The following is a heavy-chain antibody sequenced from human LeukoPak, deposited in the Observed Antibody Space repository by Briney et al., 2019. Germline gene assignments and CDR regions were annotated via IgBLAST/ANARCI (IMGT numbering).Heavy chain of an antibody. J-gene: IGHJ4*02. D-gene: IGHD6-19*01. CDR2: ISYDGSNK. Sequence: GGSLRLSCAASGVTLSSYAMHWVRQAPGKGLEWVAVISYDGSNKYYADSVKGRFTISRDNSKNTLYLQMNSLRAEDTAVYYCARTFSSGWYSPTDYWGQGPLVTVSS. CDR3: ARTFSSGWYSPTDY. V-gene: IGHV3-30-3*01. CDR1: GVTLSSYA.